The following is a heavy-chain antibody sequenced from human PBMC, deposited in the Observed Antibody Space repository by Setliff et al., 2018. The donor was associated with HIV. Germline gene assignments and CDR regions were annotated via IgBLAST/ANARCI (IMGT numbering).Heavy chain of an antibody. CDR3: ARVRDYGGNFFDY. CDR2: IFHTGST. D-gene: IGHD4-17*01. J-gene: IGHJ4*02. CDR1: GASISSHY. Sequence: PSETLSLTCTVSGASISSHYWGWIRQPPGKGLEWIGSIFHTGSTYYNPSLKSRVTISVDTSKNQFSLRLTSVTAADTAVYYCARVRDYGGNFFDYWGQGTLVTVSS. V-gene: IGHV4-38-2*02.